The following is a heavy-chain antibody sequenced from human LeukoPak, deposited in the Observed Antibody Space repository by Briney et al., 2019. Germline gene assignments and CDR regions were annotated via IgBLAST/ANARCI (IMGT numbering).Heavy chain of an antibody. V-gene: IGHV1-69*13. Sequence: ASVKVSCKASGYTFTSYDINWVRQAPGQGLEWMGGIIPIFGTANYAQKFQGRVTITADESTSTAYMELSSLRSEDTAVYYCARDAGSGSGGGYWGQGTLVTVSS. CDR1: GYTFTSYD. CDR2: IIPIFGTA. D-gene: IGHD3-10*01. CDR3: ARDAGSGSGGGY. J-gene: IGHJ4*02.